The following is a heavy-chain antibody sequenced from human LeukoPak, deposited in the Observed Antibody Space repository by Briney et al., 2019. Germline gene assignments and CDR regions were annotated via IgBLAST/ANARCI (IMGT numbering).Heavy chain of an antibody. CDR1: GFTFSSYG. Sequence: GGSLRLSCAASGFTFSSYGMHWVRQAPGKGLEWVAVIWYDGSNKYYADSVKGRFTISRDNSKNTLYLQMNSLRAEDTAVYYCAKSPFGYYGSGSYPDYWGQGTLVTVSS. V-gene: IGHV3-33*06. D-gene: IGHD3-10*01. CDR2: IWYDGSNK. CDR3: AKSPFGYYGSGSYPDY. J-gene: IGHJ4*02.